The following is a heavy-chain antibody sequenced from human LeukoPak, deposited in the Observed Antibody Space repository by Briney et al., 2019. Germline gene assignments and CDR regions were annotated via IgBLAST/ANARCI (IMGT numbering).Heavy chain of an antibody. D-gene: IGHD3-10*01. Sequence: ASVKVSCKASGYTFTSYGISWVRQAPGQGLEWMGWISAYNGNTNYAQKLQGRVTMTTDTSTSTAYMELRSLRSDDTAVYYCARDGGWFRRTDHDAFDIWGQGTMVTVSS. CDR3: ARDGGWFRRTDHDAFDI. CDR1: GYTFTSYG. CDR2: ISAYNGNT. V-gene: IGHV1-18*01. J-gene: IGHJ3*02.